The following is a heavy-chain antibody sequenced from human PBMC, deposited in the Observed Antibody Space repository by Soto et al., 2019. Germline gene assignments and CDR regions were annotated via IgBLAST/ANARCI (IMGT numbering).Heavy chain of an antibody. V-gene: IGHV4-34*02. CDR3: ARRTRITMLVVPYTWFDP. D-gene: IGHD3-3*01. CDR1: GESLSASY. Sequence: QVQLQQWGAGLLKPSETLSLTCAVYGESLSASYCSWIRQPPGKGLEWIGDINHNGNADYNPSLKSRLSISIDKSGNQFSLNLISVTASDTAVYYCARRTRITMLVVPYTWFDPWGQGTLVTVSS. CDR2: INHNGNA. J-gene: IGHJ5*02.